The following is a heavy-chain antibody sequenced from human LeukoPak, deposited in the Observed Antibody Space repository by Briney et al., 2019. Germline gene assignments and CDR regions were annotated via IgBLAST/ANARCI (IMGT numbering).Heavy chain of an antibody. J-gene: IGHJ4*02. CDR2: ISYDGSNK. CDR1: GFTFSSYA. CDR3: AKDPTHYRVWDSYESIGLSY. Sequence: PGGSLRLPCAASGFTFSSYAMHWVRQAPGKGLEWVAVISYDGSNKYYADSVKGRFTISRDNSKSTLNLQMNSLRAEDTAVYYCAKDPTHYRVWDSYESIGLSYWGQGTLVTVSS. D-gene: IGHD3-22*01. V-gene: IGHV3-30*04.